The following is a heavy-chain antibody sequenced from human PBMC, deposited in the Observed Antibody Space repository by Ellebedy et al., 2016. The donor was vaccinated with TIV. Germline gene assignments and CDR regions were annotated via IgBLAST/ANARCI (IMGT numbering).Heavy chain of an antibody. CDR1: GFNFSVFG. CDR2: IWSDGSNQ. V-gene: IGHV3-33*08. Sequence: GESLKISCEAFGFNFSVFGMHWVRQAPGKGLEWVAVIWSDGSNQFYADSVKGRFTISRDNSKNTQYLQMNSLRGEDTAVYYCVRDYLIGGPPGTPWGQGTLVTVSS. D-gene: IGHD1-1*01. J-gene: IGHJ5*02. CDR3: VRDYLIGGPPGTP.